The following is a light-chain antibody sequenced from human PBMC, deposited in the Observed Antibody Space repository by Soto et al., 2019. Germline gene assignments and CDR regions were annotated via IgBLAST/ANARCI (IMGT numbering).Light chain of an antibody. J-gene: IGKJ4*01. CDR1: QSVLYSSNNKNY. CDR3: QQYYSTPLT. CDR2: WAS. Sequence: DIVMTQSPDSLAVSLGERATINCKSSQSVLYSSNNKNYLAWYQQKPGQPPKLLIYWASTRESGVPDRFSGSGSGTDFPLTISSLQAEDVAVYYCQQYYSTPLTFGGGTKEEIK. V-gene: IGKV4-1*01.